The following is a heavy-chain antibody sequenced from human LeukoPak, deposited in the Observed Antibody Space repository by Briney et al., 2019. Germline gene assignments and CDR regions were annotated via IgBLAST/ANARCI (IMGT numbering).Heavy chain of an antibody. CDR3: AELGITMIGGV. V-gene: IGHV3-11*04. D-gene: IGHD3-10*02. Sequence: GGSLRLSCAVSGFTFSDNYMGWIRRAPGKGLEWVSYISSSGTTIYYADSVKGRFTISRDNAKNSLYLQMNSLRAEDTAVYYCAELGITMIGGVWGKGTTVTISS. CDR1: GFTFSDNY. J-gene: IGHJ6*04. CDR2: ISSSGTTI.